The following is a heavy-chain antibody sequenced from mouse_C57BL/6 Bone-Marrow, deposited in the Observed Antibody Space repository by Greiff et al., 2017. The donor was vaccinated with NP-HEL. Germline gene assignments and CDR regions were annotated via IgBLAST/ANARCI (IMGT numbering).Heavy chain of an antibody. CDR2: IDPSDSST. J-gene: IGHJ3*01. CDR1: GYTFTSYW. CDR3: AREDYYYIGGFAY. V-gene: IGHV1-50*01. D-gene: IGHD1-1*01. Sequence: QVQLQQPGAELVKPGASVKLSCKASGYTFTSYWMQWVKQRPGQGLEWIGEIDPSDSSTNYNQKFKGKATLTVDTASSTAYMQLSSLTSEDSAVYYCAREDYYYIGGFAYWGQGTLVTVSA.